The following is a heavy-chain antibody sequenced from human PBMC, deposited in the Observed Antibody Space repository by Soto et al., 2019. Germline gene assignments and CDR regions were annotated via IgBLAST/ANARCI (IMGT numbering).Heavy chain of an antibody. CDR2: INHSGST. V-gene: IGHV4-34*01. Sequence: QVQLQQWGAGLLKPSETLSLTCAVYGGSFSGYYWSWIRQPPGKGLEWIGEINHSGSTNYNPSLKGRVTISVDTSKNQFSLKLSSVTAADTAVYYCARGYMVRGVILDYWGQGTLVTVSS. CDR1: GGSFSGYY. D-gene: IGHD3-10*01. CDR3: ARGYMVRGVILDY. J-gene: IGHJ4*02.